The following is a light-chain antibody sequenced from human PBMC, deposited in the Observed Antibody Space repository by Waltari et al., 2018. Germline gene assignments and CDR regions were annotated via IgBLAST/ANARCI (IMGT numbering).Light chain of an antibody. J-gene: IGKJ4*01. V-gene: IGKV3-11*01. Sequence: EIVLTQSPATLSLSPGERATLSCRASQSVSSYLAWYQQKHGQAPRLLIYDASNRATGIPARFSGSGCGTDFTLTISSLEPEDFAVYYCQQRTNWPLTFGGGTKVEI. CDR1: QSVSSY. CDR2: DAS. CDR3: QQRTNWPLT.